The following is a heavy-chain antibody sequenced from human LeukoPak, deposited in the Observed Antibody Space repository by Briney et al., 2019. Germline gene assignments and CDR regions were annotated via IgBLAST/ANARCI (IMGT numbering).Heavy chain of an antibody. D-gene: IGHD6-6*01. CDR3: ARGKARDSSSSVCDY. Sequence: GASVKVSCKASGGTFSSYAISWVRQAPGRGLEWMGRIIPILGIANYAQKFQGRVTITADKSTSTAYMGLSRLRSDDTAVYYCARGKARDSSSSVCDYWGQGTLVTVSS. J-gene: IGHJ4*02. CDR2: IIPILGIA. V-gene: IGHV1-69*04. CDR1: GGTFSSYA.